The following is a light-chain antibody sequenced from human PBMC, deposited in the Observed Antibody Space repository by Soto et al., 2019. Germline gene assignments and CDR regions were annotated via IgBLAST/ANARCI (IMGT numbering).Light chain of an antibody. Sequence: QSVLTQSSSASASLGSSVKLTCTLSSGHSSYIIAWHHQQPGKAPRYLMKLEGSGSYNKGSGVPDRFSGSSSGADRYLTISNLQFEDEANYYCATWDSNTRVLGGGTKLIVL. CDR2: LEGSGSY. V-gene: IGLV4-60*02. CDR1: SGHSSYI. J-gene: IGLJ2*01. CDR3: ATWDSNTRV.